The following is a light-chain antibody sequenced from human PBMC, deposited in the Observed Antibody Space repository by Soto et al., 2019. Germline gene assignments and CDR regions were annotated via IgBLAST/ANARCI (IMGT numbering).Light chain of an antibody. Sequence: SALTQPASVSGSPGQSITISCTGTSSDVGGYNSVSWYQQHPGKAPKLMIYDVSDRPSGVSDRFSGSKSGNTASLAISGLQAEDEADYYCSSYTSGRTLVFGGGTKLTVL. J-gene: IGLJ3*02. CDR1: SSDVGGYNS. CDR3: SSYTSGRTLV. V-gene: IGLV2-14*01. CDR2: DVS.